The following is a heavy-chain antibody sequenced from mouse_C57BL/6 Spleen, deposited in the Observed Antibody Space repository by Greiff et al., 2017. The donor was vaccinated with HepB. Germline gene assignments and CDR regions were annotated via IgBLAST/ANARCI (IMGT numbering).Heavy chain of an antibody. J-gene: IGHJ3*01. V-gene: IGHV1-76*01. CDR3: ARDYGSSYGWFAY. Sequence: VQGVESGAELVRPGASVKLSCKASGYTFTDYYINWVKQRPGQGLEWIARIYPGSGNTYYNEKFKGKATLTAEKSSSTAYMQLSSLTSEDSAVYFCARDYGSSYGWFAYWGQGTLVTVSA. CDR1: GYTFTDYY. CDR2: IYPGSGNT. D-gene: IGHD1-1*01.